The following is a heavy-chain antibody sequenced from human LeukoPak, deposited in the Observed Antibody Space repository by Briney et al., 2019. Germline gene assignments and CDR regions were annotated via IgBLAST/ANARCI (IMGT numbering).Heavy chain of an antibody. CDR3: ARESGWGLPHAFDF. CDR1: GFTFSSSG. D-gene: IGHD3-3*01. Sequence: GRSLRLSCAASGFTFSSSGMHWVRQAPGKGLEWVAVIPYNGSNRYYADSVKGRFTISRDNSKNTLYLQMNSLRAEDTAVYYCARESGWGLPHAFDFWGQGTMVTVSS. CDR2: IPYNGSNR. V-gene: IGHV3-30*03. J-gene: IGHJ3*01.